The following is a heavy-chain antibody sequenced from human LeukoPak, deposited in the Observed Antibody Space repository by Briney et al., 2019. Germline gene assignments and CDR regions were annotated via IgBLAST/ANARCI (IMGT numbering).Heavy chain of an antibody. V-gene: IGHV3-74*01. D-gene: IGHD6-13*01. CDR3: AKSYSSSWYDYYYYGMDV. Sequence: GGSLRLSCAASGFTFNKYYMHWVRQAPGKGLVWVSRTNIDGRYTSYADSVKGRFTMSRDNAKNTLYLQMDSLRAEDTAVYYCAKSYSSSWYDYYYYGMDVWGQGTTVTVSS. J-gene: IGHJ6*02. CDR2: TNIDGRYT. CDR1: GFTFNKYY.